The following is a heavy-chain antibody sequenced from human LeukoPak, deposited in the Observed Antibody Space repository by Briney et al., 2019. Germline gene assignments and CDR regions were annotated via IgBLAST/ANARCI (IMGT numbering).Heavy chain of an antibody. CDR1: GFSFSSYA. CDR3: ARGYGSGSYYLSGGDPPADY. CDR2: ISYDGSNK. V-gene: IGHV3-30*09. J-gene: IGHJ4*02. Sequence: QSGGSLRLSCAASGFSFSSYAAHWVRQAPGKGLEWVAVISYDGSNKYYADSVKGRFAISRDNSKNTLYLQMNSLRAEDTAVYYCARGYGSGSYYLSGGDPPADYWGQGTLVTVSS. D-gene: IGHD3-10*01.